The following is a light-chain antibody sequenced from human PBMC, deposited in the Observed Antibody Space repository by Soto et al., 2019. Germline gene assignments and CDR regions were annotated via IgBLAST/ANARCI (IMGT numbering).Light chain of an antibody. J-gene: IGLJ1*01. V-gene: IGLV1-44*01. CDR3: AAWDDSLDGFYV. CDR1: SSNIGTNT. CDR2: NNN. Sequence: QSALTQPPSASGTPGQRVTISCSGSSSNIGTNTVNWYLQLPGTAPKLLMYNNNQRPSGVPERFSGSKSGTSASLAIGGLQSEDGADYYCAAWDDSLDGFYVFGSGTKVTVL.